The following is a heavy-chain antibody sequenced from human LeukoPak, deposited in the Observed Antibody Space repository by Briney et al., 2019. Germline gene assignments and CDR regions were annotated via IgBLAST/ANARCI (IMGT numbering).Heavy chain of an antibody. CDR3: ARERGGGYSGYAYYYYGMDV. D-gene: IGHD5-12*01. CDR2: ISAYNGNT. V-gene: IGHV1-18*01. Sequence: ASVKVSCKASGYTFTSYGISWVRQAPGQGLEWMGWISAYNGNTNYAQKLRGRVTMTTDTSTSTAYMELRSLRSDDTAVYYCARERGGGYSGYAYYYYGMDVWGQGTTVTVSS. CDR1: GYTFTSYG. J-gene: IGHJ6*02.